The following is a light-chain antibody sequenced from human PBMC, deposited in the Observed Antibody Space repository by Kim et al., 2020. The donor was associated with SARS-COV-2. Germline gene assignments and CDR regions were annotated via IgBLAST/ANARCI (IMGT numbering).Light chain of an antibody. V-gene: IGLV3-19*01. J-gene: IGLJ3*02. Sequence: VAWGQTVRITCQGDSLRSYYASWYQQKPGQAPVLVIYGKNNRPSGIPDRFSGSSSGNTASLTITGAQAEDEADYYCNSRDSSGNHSFGGGTQLTVL. CDR1: SLRSYY. CDR3: NSRDSSGNHS. CDR2: GKN.